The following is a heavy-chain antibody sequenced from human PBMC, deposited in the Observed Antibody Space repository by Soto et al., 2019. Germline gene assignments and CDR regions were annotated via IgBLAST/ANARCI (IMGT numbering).Heavy chain of an antibody. D-gene: IGHD3-3*01. V-gene: IGHV1-2*02. Sequence: ASVKVSCKASGYTFTGYYTHWVRQAPGQGLEWMGWINPNSGGTNYAQKFQGRVTMTRDTSISTAYMELSRLRSDDTAVYYCARGLLFWSGYYSYWFDPWGQGTLVTVSS. J-gene: IGHJ5*02. CDR2: INPNSGGT. CDR1: GYTFTGYY. CDR3: ARGLLFWSGYYSYWFDP.